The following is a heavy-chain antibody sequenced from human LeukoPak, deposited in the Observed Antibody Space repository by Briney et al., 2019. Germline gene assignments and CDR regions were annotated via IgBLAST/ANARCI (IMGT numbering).Heavy chain of an antibody. J-gene: IGHJ4*02. V-gene: IGHV3-23*01. CDR2: ISGGSGST. CDR1: GFTFSSYA. CDR3: AKHRFESGGYHSTD. Sequence: GGSLRLSCAASGFTFSSYAMSWVRQAPGKGLAWVSTISGGSGSTYCADSVKGRFTISRDNSKNTLYLQMNSLRDEDTAVYYCAKHRFESGGYHSTDWGQGALVTVSS. D-gene: IGHD3-22*01.